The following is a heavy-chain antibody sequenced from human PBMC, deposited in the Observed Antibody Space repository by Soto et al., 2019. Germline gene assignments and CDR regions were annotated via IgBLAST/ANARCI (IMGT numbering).Heavy chain of an antibody. CDR3: AKDDAGLWFHTSYFDY. J-gene: IGHJ4*02. CDR2: ISGSGGST. D-gene: IGHD2-21*01. Sequence: TGGSLRLSCAASGFTFSSYAMSWVRQAPGKGLEWVSAISGSGGSTYYADSVKGRFTISRDNSKNTLYLQMNSLRAEDTAVYYCAKDDAGLWFHTSYFDYWGQGTLVTVSS. V-gene: IGHV3-23*01. CDR1: GFTFSSYA.